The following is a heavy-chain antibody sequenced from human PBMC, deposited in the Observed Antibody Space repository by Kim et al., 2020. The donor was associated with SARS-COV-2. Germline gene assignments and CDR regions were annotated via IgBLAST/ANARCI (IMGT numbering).Heavy chain of an antibody. CDR3: ARASAARSHYGMDV. Sequence: AQKFQGRVTITADESTSTAYMELSSLRSEDTAVYYCARASAARSHYGMDVWGQGTTVTVSS. V-gene: IGHV1-69*01. J-gene: IGHJ6*02. D-gene: IGHD6-25*01.